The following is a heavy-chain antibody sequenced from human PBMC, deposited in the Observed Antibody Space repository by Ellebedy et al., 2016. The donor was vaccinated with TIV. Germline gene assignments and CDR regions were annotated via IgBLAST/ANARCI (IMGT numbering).Heavy chain of an antibody. CDR1: GGSISSYY. CDR3: ATGTDYYGSGSWAFDI. Sequence: GSLRLSCTVSGGSISSYYWSWIRQPPGKGLEWIGYIYYSGSTNYNPSLKSRVTISVDTSKNQFSLKLSSVTAADTAVYYCATGTDYYGSGSWAFDIWGQGTMVTVSS. J-gene: IGHJ3*02. D-gene: IGHD3-10*01. CDR2: IYYSGST. V-gene: IGHV4-59*01.